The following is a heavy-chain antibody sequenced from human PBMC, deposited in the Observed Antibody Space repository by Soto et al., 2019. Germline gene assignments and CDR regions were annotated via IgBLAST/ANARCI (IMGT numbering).Heavy chain of an antibody. CDR2: ISGSGAII. D-gene: IGHD5-18*01. V-gene: IGHV3-23*01. J-gene: IGHJ4*02. CDR1: TYTIGSHA. Sequence: GGSLRLSCAASTYTIGSHAMSWVRQAPGKGLEWVSSISGSGAIIHYADSVKGRFTISRDNSKNTLYLQMDSLRPEDTALYYCAGGLNTALDIVFDYWGRGTLVTVSS. CDR3: AGGLNTALDIVFDY.